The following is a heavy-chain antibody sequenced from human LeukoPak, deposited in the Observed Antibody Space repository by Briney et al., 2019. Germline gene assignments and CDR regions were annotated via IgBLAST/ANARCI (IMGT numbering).Heavy chain of an antibody. CDR1: GGSISSGGYY. J-gene: IGHJ4*02. Sequence: SETLSLTCTVSGGSISSGGYYWSWIRQHPGKGLEWIGYINYSGSTYYNPSLKSRVTISVDTSKNQFSLKLSSVTAADTAVYYCARGALQLWAVDYWGQGTLVTVSS. CDR3: ARGALQLWAVDY. V-gene: IGHV4-31*03. CDR2: INYSGST. D-gene: IGHD5-18*01.